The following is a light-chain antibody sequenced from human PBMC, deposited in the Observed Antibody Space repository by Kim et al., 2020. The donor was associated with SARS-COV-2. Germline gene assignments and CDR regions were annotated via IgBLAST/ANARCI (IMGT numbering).Light chain of an antibody. V-gene: IGKV3-20*01. CDR3: QQYGSSRWT. CDR1: KSVSVSY. J-gene: IGKJ1*01. Sequence: SPGERATLSCRASKSVSVSYLAWYQQQPGQAPRLLIYGASNRATGIPDRFSVSGSGTDFTLTISRLEPEDFAVYYCQQYGSSRWTFGQGTKVDIK. CDR2: GAS.